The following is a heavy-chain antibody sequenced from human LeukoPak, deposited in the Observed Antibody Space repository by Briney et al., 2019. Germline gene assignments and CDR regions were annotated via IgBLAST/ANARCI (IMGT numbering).Heavy chain of an antibody. CDR2: IYPDDSDS. V-gene: IGHV5-51*01. Sequence: GESLKISCQASGYTFTTYWIGWVRQMPGKGLECMGIIYPDDSDSTYSPSFQGQVTISADKSFSTAYLQWSSLKASDTAIYYCARLGGDTYYFGSASYPNWYFDLWGRGTLVTVSS. CDR3: ARLGGDTYYFGSASYPNWYFDL. J-gene: IGHJ2*01. CDR1: GYTFTTYW. D-gene: IGHD3-10*01.